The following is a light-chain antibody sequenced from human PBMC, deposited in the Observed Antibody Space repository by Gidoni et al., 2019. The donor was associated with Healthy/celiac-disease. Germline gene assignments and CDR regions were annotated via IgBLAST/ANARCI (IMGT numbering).Light chain of an antibody. CDR3: AAWDDSLSGPV. Sequence: QSVLTQTPSASGTPGQRVTISCSGSRSNIGSNYVYWYQQLPGTAPKLLIYRNNQRPSGVPDRFSGSKSGTSASLAISGLRSEDEADYYCAAWDDSLSGPVFGGGTKLTV. J-gene: IGLJ2*01. CDR1: RSNIGSNY. V-gene: IGLV1-47*01. CDR2: RNN.